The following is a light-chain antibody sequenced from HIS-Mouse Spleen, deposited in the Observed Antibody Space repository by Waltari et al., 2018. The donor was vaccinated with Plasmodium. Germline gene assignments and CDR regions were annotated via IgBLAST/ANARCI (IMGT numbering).Light chain of an antibody. V-gene: IGLV3-27*01. CDR1: VLAKKY. J-gene: IGLJ3*02. CDR3: YSAADNNRV. CDR2: KDS. Sequence: SYELTQPSSVSVSPGQTARITCSGDVLAKKYARWVQQKPGQAPVLVIYKDSARPSGIPERFSGSSSGTTVTLTISGAQVEDEADYYCYSAADNNRVFGGGTKLTVL.